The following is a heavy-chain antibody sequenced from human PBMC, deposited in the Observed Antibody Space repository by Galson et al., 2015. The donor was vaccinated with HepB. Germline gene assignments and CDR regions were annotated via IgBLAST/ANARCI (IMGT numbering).Heavy chain of an antibody. Sequence: SLRLSCAVSGSTFSSYGMHWVRQAPGKGLEWVAVISYDESQKFYADSVKGRFTISRDNSKNTLYLQMNSLRAEDTAVYYCAKDSHQCGSSNCYSGYYGMDVWGQETTVNVS. CDR1: GSTFSSYG. CDR3: AKDSHQCGSSNCYSGYYGMDV. CDR2: ISYDESQK. V-gene: IGHV3-30*18. J-gene: IGHJ6*02. D-gene: IGHD1-26*01.